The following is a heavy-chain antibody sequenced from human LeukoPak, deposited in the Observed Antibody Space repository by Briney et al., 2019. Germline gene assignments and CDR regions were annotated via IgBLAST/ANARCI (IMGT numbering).Heavy chain of an antibody. CDR1: GGTFSSYA. D-gene: IGHD4-23*01. J-gene: IGHJ6*02. Sequence: SVKVSCKASGGTFSSYAISWVRQAPGQGLEWMGRIIPIFGIANYAQKFQGRVTIAADKSTSTAYMELSSLRSEDTAVYYCARLVPTTVVTPGYYYGMDVWGQGTTVTVSS. CDR2: IIPIFGIA. V-gene: IGHV1-69*04. CDR3: ARLVPTTVVTPGYYYGMDV.